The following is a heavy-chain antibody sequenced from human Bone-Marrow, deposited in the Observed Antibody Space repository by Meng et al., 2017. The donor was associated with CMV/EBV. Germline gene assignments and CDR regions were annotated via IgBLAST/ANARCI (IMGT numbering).Heavy chain of an antibody. V-gene: IGHV3-23*03. CDR3: ARSIVGATRLFAY. CDR2: IYSGGSST. CDR1: GFTFSSYA. D-gene: IGHD1-26*01. Sequence: GESLKISCAASGFTFSSYAMSWVRQAPGKGLEWVSVIYSGGSSTYYADSVKGRFTISRDNSKNTLYLQMNSLRAEDTAVYYCARSIVGATRLFAYWGQGTLVTVSS. J-gene: IGHJ4*02.